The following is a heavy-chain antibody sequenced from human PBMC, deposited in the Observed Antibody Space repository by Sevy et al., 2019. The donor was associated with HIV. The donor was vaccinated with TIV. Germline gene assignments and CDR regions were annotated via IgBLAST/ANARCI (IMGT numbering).Heavy chain of an antibody. CDR2: ISGSGGDT. CDR1: GFTFRTYA. J-gene: IGHJ6*02. D-gene: IGHD3-22*01. CDR3: AKDAYYYDSSGYSMSQWYYGMDV. Sequence: GGSLRLSCVASGFTFRTYAMSWVRQAPGKGLEWVSDISGSGGDTYYADSVKGRFTISRGNSKNTLYLKMNSLRADDTAVYYCAKDAYYYDSSGYSMSQWYYGMDVWGQGTTVTVSS. V-gene: IGHV3-23*01.